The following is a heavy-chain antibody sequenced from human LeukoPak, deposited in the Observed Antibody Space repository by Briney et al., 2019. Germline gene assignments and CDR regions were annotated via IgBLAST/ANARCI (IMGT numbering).Heavy chain of an antibody. CDR2: FSGSSNTI. D-gene: IGHD3-16*01. CDR1: GFTFSSYS. J-gene: IGHJ4*02. V-gene: IGHV3-48*04. Sequence: PGGSLRLSCAASGFTFSSYSINWVRQAPGKGLEWVSYFSGSSNTIYYADSVKGRFSISRDNAKNSLYLQMNSLRAEDTAVYYCARGYVGDYWGQGTLVTVSS. CDR3: ARGYVGDY.